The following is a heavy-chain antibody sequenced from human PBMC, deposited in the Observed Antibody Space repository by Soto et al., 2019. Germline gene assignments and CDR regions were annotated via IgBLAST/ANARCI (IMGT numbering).Heavy chain of an antibody. V-gene: IGHV3-33*01. CDR1: GFTFSSYG. Sequence: GGSLRLSCAASGFTFSSYGMHWVRQAPGKGLEWVAVIWYDGSNEYYADSVKGRFTISRDNAKNTLYLQMNSLRAEDTAVYYCARADTAMVQVDYWGQGTLVTVSS. CDR3: ARADTAMVQVDY. J-gene: IGHJ4*02. CDR2: IWYDGSNE. D-gene: IGHD5-18*01.